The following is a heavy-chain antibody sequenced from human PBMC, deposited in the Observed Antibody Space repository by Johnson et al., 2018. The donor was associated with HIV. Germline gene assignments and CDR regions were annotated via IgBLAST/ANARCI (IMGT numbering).Heavy chain of an antibody. CDR2: ISYAGSNT. CDR3: TRDRDGVGVS. J-gene: IGHJ3*01. Sequence: QVQLVESGGGVVQPGRSLRLSCAASGFTFSSYAMHWVRQDPGKGLEWVAVISYAGSNTCSAASVKGRFTISRDNSKTTLYLQMNSLRAEDTAVYYCTRDRDGVGVSWGQGTMVTVSS. V-gene: IGHV3-30-3*01. D-gene: IGHD3-10*01. CDR1: GFTFSSYA.